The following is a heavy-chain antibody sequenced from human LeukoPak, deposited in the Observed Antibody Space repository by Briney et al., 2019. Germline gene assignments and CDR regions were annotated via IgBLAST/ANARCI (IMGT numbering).Heavy chain of an antibody. CDR1: GFTFCSYA. CDR2: ISYDGSNK. D-gene: IGHD2-15*01. V-gene: IGHV3-30*04. J-gene: IGHJ4*02. CDR3: IDTSGG. Sequence: GGSLRLSCVASGFTFCSYAMHWVRDAPGEGGEGVAVISYDGSNKYYANSVKGRFTNSRDNSKNALYLQMNSRRAEDTAVYYGIDTSGGWGQGTLVTVSS.